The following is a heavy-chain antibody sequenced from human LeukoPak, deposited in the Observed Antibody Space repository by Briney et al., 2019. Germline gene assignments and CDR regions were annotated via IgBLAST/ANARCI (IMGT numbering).Heavy chain of an antibody. Sequence: PGRSLRLSCTASGFTFGDYAMSWVRQAPGKGLEWVGFIRSKAYGGTTEYAASVKGRFTISRDDSKSIAYLQMNSLKTEDTAVYYCTRDLKTASHIVVVTAIRPGLDYYYYGMDVWGQGTTVTVSS. V-gene: IGHV3-49*04. J-gene: IGHJ6*02. CDR2: IRSKAYGGTT. D-gene: IGHD2-21*02. CDR1: GFTFGDYA. CDR3: TRDLKTASHIVVVTAIRPGLDYYYYGMDV.